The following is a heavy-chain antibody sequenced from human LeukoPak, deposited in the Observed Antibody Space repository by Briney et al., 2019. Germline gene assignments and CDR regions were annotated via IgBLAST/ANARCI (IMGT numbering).Heavy chain of an antibody. D-gene: IGHD3-16*02. Sequence: GASVNVSCKVSGYTLTELSMHWVRQAPGKGLEWMGGFDPEDGETIYAQKFQGRVTMTEDTSTDTAYMELSSLRSEDTAVYHCATGTLSLITNWGQGTLVTVSS. CDR1: GYTLTELS. CDR2: FDPEDGET. CDR3: ATGTLSLITN. J-gene: IGHJ4*02. V-gene: IGHV1-24*01.